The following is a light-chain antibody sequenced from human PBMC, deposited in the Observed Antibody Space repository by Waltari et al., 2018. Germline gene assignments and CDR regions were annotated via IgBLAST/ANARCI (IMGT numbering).Light chain of an antibody. CDR3: SSFAASNNYV. J-gene: IGLJ1*01. Sequence: QSALTQPPSASGSPGQSVTISCTGTSSDVGGYNYVSWYQQHPGKAPKLMIYEVNKRPSGVSDRFSGSKAGNTSSLTVSGLQAEYEADYYCSSFAASNNYVCGTGTKVSVL. CDR1: SSDVGGYNY. V-gene: IGLV2-8*01. CDR2: EVN.